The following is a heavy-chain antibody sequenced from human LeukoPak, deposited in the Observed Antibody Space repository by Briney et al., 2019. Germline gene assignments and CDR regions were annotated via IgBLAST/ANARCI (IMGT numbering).Heavy chain of an antibody. CDR3: AAWEGWQLVQADY. D-gene: IGHD4-23*01. CDR2: ISSSGSTT. Sequence: GGSLRLSCAASGFTFNDYYMSWIRQAPGKGLEWVSYISSSGSTTYYADSVKGRFTISRDNAKNSLYLQMNSLRAEDTAVYYCAAWEGWQLVQADYWGQGTLVTVSS. J-gene: IGHJ4*02. V-gene: IGHV3-11*01. CDR1: GFTFNDYY.